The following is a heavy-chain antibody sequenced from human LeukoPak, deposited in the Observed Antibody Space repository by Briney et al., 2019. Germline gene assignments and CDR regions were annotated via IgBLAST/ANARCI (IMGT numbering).Heavy chain of an antibody. D-gene: IGHD6-6*01. CDR3: ARGLNFISIAARPGYFQH. Sequence: PSETLSLTCSVSGDSISSYYWSWIRQPTGKGLEWIGRIYTSGSSNYNPSLKTRVTMSVDTSKNQFSLKLTSVTAADTAVYYCARGLNFISIAARPGYFQHWGQGTLVTVSS. CDR2: IYTSGSS. CDR1: GDSISSYY. J-gene: IGHJ1*01. V-gene: IGHV4-4*07.